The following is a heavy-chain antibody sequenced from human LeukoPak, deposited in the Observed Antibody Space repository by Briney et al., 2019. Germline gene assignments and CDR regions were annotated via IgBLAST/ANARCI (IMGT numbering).Heavy chain of an antibody. D-gene: IGHD2-2*02. CDR3: AKSRSSSSTSCYNY. CDR1: GFTVSSNY. J-gene: IGHJ4*02. V-gene: IGHV3-53*01. CDR2: IYSGGST. Sequence: GGSLRLSCAASGFTVSSNYMSWVRQAPGKGLEWVSVIYSGGSTYYADSVKGRFTISRDNSKNTLYLEMNSLRADDTAIYYCAKSRSSSSTSCYNYWGQGTLVTVSS.